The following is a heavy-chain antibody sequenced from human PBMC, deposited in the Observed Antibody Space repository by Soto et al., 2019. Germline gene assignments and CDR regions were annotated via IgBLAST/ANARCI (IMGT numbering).Heavy chain of an antibody. J-gene: IGHJ4*02. CDR3: ARHATGYSSSWRFDS. CDR2: IYYSGSP. V-gene: IGHV4-39*01. D-gene: IGHD6-13*01. Sequence: SETLSLTCSVSGGSISSGSYYWGWIRQPPGRGLEWIGSIYYSGSPYYNPSLRSRVTISVDTSKNQFSLKLSSVTAADTAVYYCARHATGYSSSWRFDSWGQGTLVTVSS. CDR1: GGSISSGSYY.